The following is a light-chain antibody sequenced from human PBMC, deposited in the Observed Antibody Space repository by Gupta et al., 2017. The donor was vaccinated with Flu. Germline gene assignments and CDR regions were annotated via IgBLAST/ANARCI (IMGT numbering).Light chain of an antibody. J-gene: IGLJ2*01. CDR2: DND. Sequence: TGRIIWRTDNRGSNRVYWYRRKQGKPPQLLVYDNDARPSGIPERFSGFNAGNTANLATRGVEAGLEADEAGQLCDSASGNPHVVFGGGTKLTVL. CDR3: QLCDSASGNPHVV. CDR1: NRGSNR. V-gene: IGLV3-21*02.